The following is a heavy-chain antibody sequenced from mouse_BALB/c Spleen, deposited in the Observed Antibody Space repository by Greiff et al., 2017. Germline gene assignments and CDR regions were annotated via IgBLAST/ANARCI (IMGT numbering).Heavy chain of an antibody. V-gene: IGHV5-6-3*01. CDR2: INSNGGST. CDR3: ARDRGEAMDY. CDR1: GFTFSSYG. Sequence: DVMLVESGGGLVQPGGSLKLSCAASGFTFSSYGMSWVRQTPDKRLELVATINSNGGSTYYPDSVKGRFTISRDNAKNTLYLQMSSLKSEDTAMYYCARDRGEAMDYWGQGTSVTVSS. D-gene: IGHD3-1*01. J-gene: IGHJ4*01.